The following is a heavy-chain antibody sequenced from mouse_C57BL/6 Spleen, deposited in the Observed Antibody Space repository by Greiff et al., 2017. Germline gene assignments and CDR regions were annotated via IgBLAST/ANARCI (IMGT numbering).Heavy chain of an antibody. D-gene: IGHD2-5*01. Sequence: QVQLQQSGAELVKPGASVKLSCKASGYTFTSYWMQWVKQRPGQGLEWIGEIDPSDSYTNYNQKFKGKATLTVDTSSSTAYMQLSSLTSEDSAVYYCARDYSNYDYAMDYWGQGTSVTVSS. CDR2: IDPSDSYT. CDR3: ARDYSNYDYAMDY. V-gene: IGHV1-50*01. CDR1: GYTFTSYW. J-gene: IGHJ4*01.